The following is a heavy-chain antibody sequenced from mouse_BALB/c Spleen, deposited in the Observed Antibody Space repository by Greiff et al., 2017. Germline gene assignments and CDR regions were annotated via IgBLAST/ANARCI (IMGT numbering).Heavy chain of an antibody. J-gene: IGHJ4*01. CDR2: IWAGGST. D-gene: IGHD2-4*01. Sequence: QVQLKESGPGLVAPSQSLSITCTVSGFSLTSYGVHWVRQPPGKGLEWLGVIWAGGSTNYNSALMSRLSISKDNSKSQVFLKMNSLQTDDTAMYYCARDDYDYAMDYWGQGTSVTVPS. CDR1: GFSLTSYG. CDR3: ARDDYDYAMDY. V-gene: IGHV2-9*02.